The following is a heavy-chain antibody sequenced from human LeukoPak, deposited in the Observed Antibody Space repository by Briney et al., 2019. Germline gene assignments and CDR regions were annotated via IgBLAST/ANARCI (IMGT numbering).Heavy chain of an antibody. J-gene: IGHJ5*02. CDR1: GGFLSNYY. V-gene: IGHV4-34*01. D-gene: IGHD3-10*01. Sequence: SETLSLTCAVYGGFLSNYYWSWLRQPPGKGLEWIGEINHSGSTKYNPSLKSRVTISVDMSKNQFTLELSSVTTADTAVYYCARGPASGSNFAWFDPWGQGTLVTVSS. CDR2: INHSGST. CDR3: ARGPASGSNFAWFDP.